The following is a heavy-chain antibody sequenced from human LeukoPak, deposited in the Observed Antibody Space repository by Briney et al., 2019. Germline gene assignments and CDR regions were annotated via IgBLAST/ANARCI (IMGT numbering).Heavy chain of an antibody. J-gene: IGHJ5*02. Sequence: ASVKVSCKASGYTFTGYYMHWVRQAPGQGLELMGRINPNSGGTNYAQKFQGRVTMTRDTSISTAYMELRRLRSDDTAVYFCARGYGARFDPWGQGTLVTVSS. CDR2: INPNSGGT. D-gene: IGHD2-15*01. V-gene: IGHV1-2*06. CDR1: GYTFTGYY. CDR3: ARGYGARFDP.